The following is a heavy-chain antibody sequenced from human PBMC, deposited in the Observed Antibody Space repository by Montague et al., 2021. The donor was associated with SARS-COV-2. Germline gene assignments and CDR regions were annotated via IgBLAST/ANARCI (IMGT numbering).Heavy chain of an antibody. CDR3: ARGSSSRVMVRGKLQY. V-gene: IGHV4-34*01. Sequence: SETLSLTCAVYGGSLSGYYWSWIRLSLGKGLEWIGEINHSGSTNYNPSLKSRVTISVDTSKKQFSLKLSSVTAADTAVYYCARGSSSRVMVRGKLQYWGQGALVIVSS. CDR1: GGSLSGYY. D-gene: IGHD3-10*01. CDR2: INHSGST. J-gene: IGHJ4*02.